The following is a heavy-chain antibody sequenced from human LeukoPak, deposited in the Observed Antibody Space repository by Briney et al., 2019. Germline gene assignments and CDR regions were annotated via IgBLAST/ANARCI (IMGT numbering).Heavy chain of an antibody. D-gene: IGHD6-19*01. CDR2: IRYDGSNK. Sequence: GGSLRLSCAASGFTFSSYGMHWVRQAPGKGLEWVAFIRYDGSNKYYADSVKGRFTISRDNSKNTLYLQMNSLRAEDTAVYFCAKDVVGQQWPENYWGQGTLVTVSS. V-gene: IGHV3-30*02. CDR3: AKDVVGQQWPENY. J-gene: IGHJ4*02. CDR1: GFTFSSYG.